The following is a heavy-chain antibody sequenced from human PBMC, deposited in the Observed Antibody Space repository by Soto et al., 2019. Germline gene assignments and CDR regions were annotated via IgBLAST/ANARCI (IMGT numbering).Heavy chain of an antibody. D-gene: IGHD3-22*01. CDR3: GREYFDSRRNPPGD. J-gene: IGHJ4*02. Sequence: AAVKCSFKPSGYTFTHYYMHWVRLAPGQGLECMGVINPGGGYTTYAQKFQGRVTMTRDTSTSTVYMELSSLKSEDTAVYYCGREYFDSRRNPPGDLGQGTLVTVSS. CDR2: INPGGGYT. V-gene: IGHV1-46*01. CDR1: GYTFTHYY.